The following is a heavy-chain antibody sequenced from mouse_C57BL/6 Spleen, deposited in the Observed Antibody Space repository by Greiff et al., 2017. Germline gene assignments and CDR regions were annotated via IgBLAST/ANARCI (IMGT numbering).Heavy chain of an antibody. D-gene: IGHD4-1*01. Sequence: QVQLKESGPELVKPGASVKISCKASGYAFSSSWMNWVKQRPGKGLEWIGRIYPGDGDTNYNGKFKGKATLTADKSSSTAYMQLSSLTSEDSAVYFGARTLGRDCFDYWGQGTTLTVSA. CDR3: ARTLGRDCFDY. CDR1: GYAFSSSW. V-gene: IGHV1-82*01. J-gene: IGHJ2*01. CDR2: IYPGDGDT.